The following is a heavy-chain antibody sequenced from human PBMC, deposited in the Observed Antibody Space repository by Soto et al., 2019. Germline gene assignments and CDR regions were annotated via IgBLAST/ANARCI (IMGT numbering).Heavy chain of an antibody. CDR3: VRVPDY. V-gene: IGHV4-30-2*01. J-gene: IGHJ4*02. Sequence: QLQLQESGSGLVKPWQTLSLTCAVSGGSISSGGYSWGWIRQPPGKGLEWIGYIYHSGSTYYNPALKSRVTISIDRFKNQFSLKLSSVTAADTAVYYCVRVPDYWGQGTLVTVSS. CDR2: IYHSGST. CDR1: GGSISSGGYS. D-gene: IGHD3-10*01.